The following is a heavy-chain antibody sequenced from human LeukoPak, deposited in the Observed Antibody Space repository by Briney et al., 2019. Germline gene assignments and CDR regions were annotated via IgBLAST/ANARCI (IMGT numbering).Heavy chain of an antibody. D-gene: IGHD2-2*01. J-gene: IGHJ6*02. V-gene: IGHV1-2*02. CDR3: ARSGYCSSTSCSGDYYYGMDV. CDR2: INPNSGGT. Sequence: ASVKVSCKASGYTFTGYYMHWVRQAPGQGREWMGWINPNSGGTNYAQKFQGRVTMTRDTSISTAYMELSRLRSDDTAVYYCARSGYCSSTSCSGDYYYGMDVWGQGTTVTVSS. CDR1: GYTFTGYY.